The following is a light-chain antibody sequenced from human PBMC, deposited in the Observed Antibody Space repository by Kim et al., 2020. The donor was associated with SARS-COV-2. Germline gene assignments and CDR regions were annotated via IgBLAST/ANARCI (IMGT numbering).Light chain of an antibody. CDR3: AAWDDSLNGRYV. J-gene: IGLJ1*01. CDR1: SSNTGSNT. V-gene: IGLV1-44*01. Sequence: SDTIPGSASSSNTGSNTVNWYHQLPGTAPKLLIYSSNQRPSGVPDRFSGSKSGTSASLAISGLQSEDEADYYCAAWDDSLNGRYVFGTGTKVTVL. CDR2: SSN.